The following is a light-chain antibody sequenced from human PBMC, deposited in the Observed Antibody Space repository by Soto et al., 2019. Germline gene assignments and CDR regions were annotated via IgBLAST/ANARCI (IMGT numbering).Light chain of an antibody. CDR1: SSDVGGSNR. J-gene: IGLJ1*01. CDR3: SSYTSGSTYV. CDR2: DVS. Sequence: QSALTQPPSVSGSLGQSVTISCTGTSSDVGGSNRVSWYQQPPGTAPKFMIYDVSNRPSGVSNRFSGSKSGNTASLTISGLQAEDEADYYCSSYTSGSTYVFGTGTKVTVL. V-gene: IGLV2-18*02.